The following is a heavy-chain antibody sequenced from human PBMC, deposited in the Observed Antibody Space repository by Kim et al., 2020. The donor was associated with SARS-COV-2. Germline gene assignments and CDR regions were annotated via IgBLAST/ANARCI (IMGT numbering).Heavy chain of an antibody. CDR3: ARDSKQRVGQEIYYYYGMDV. D-gene: IGHD1-26*01. V-gene: IGHV3-13*01. CDR1: GFTFSSYD. Sequence: GGSLRLSCAASGFTFSSYDMHWVRQATGKGLEWVSAIGTAGDTYYPGSVKGRFTISRENAKNSLYLQMNSLRAGDTAVYYCARDSKQRVGQEIYYYYGMDVWGQGTTVTVSS. J-gene: IGHJ6*02. CDR2: IGTAGDT.